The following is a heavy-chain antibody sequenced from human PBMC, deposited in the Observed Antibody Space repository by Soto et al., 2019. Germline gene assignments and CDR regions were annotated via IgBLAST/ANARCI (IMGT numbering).Heavy chain of an antibody. Sequence: QVQLQESGPGLVKPSQTLSLTCTVSGGSISSGDYYWSWIRQPPGKGLEWIGYIYYSGSTYYNPSLKSPVTISVATSKYQFSLKLSSVTAAYTAVYYCARFTSGFLESPMLDYWGQGTLVTVSS. J-gene: IGHJ4*02. CDR3: ARFTSGFLESPMLDY. CDR1: GGSISSGDYY. CDR2: IYYSGST. D-gene: IGHD3-3*01. V-gene: IGHV4-30-4*01.